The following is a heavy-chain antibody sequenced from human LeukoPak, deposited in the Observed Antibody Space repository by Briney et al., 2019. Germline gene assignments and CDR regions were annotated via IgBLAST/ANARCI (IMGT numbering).Heavy chain of an antibody. Sequence: ASVKVSCKVSGYTLTELSMHWVRQAPGKGLEWMGGFDPEDGETIYAQKFQGRVTMTEDTSTDTAYMELSSLRSEGTAVYYCATVGYCSGGSCYDYWGQGTLVTVSS. CDR1: GYTLTELS. D-gene: IGHD2-15*01. CDR3: ATVGYCSGGSCYDY. V-gene: IGHV1-24*01. CDR2: FDPEDGET. J-gene: IGHJ4*02.